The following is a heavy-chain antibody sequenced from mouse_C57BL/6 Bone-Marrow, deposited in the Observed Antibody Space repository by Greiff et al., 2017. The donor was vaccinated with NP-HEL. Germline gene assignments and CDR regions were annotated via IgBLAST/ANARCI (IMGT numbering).Heavy chain of an antibody. V-gene: IGHV1-69*01. D-gene: IGHD2-3*01. Sequence: VKLQQPGAELVMPGASVKLSCKASGYTFTSYWMHWVKQRPGQGLEWIGEIDPSDSYTNYNQKFKGKSTLTVDKSSSTAYMQLSSLTSEDSAVYYCARADGYSFAYWGQGTLVTVSA. J-gene: IGHJ3*01. CDR1: GYTFTSYW. CDR3: ARADGYSFAY. CDR2: IDPSDSYT.